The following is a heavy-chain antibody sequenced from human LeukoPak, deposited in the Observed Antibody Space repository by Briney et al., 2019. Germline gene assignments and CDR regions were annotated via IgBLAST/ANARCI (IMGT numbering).Heavy chain of an antibody. J-gene: IGHJ4*02. Sequence: SETLSLTCTVSGHSISTGYYWGWIRQPPGKGLQWIGNIYQTGSTYYNPSLKSRVTISLDTSKNQFSLKLNSVTAADTAIYYCARRPVVGARYYFDYWGQGTLVTVSS. V-gene: IGHV4-38-2*02. CDR3: ARRPVVGARYYFDY. D-gene: IGHD1-26*01. CDR2: IYQTGST. CDR1: GHSISTGYY.